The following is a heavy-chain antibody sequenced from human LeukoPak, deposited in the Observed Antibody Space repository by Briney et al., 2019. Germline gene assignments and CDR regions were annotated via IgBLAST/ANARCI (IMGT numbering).Heavy chain of an antibody. CDR2: MDPNSGVT. V-gene: IGHV1-2*02. CDR1: GYTFTSYD. D-gene: IGHD3-10*01. J-gene: IGHJ5*02. CDR3: ARDGIYGSGSYYEISWFDP. Sequence: GASVKVSCKASGYTFTSYDINWVRQATGQGLEWMGWMDPNSGVTHYAQKFQGRVTMTSDTSISTAYMELSRLRSDDTAVYYCARDGIYGSGSYYEISWFDPWGQGTLVTVSS.